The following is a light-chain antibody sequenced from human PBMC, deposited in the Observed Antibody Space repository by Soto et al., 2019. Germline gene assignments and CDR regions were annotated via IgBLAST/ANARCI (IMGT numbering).Light chain of an antibody. CDR2: DVS. Sequence: EIVMTQSPATLSVSPGERATLSCWASQSVSSNLAWYQQKPGQAPRLLIYDVSTRATGLPTRFSGSGSGTEFTLTISSLQSEDFATYYCLQHNSYPLTFGGGTKVEIK. J-gene: IGKJ4*01. CDR1: QSVSSN. V-gene: IGKV3D-15*01. CDR3: LQHNSYPLT.